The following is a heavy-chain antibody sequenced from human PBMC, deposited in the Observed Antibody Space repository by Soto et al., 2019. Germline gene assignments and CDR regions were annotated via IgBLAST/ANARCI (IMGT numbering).Heavy chain of an antibody. V-gene: IGHV3-21*01. J-gene: IGHJ4*02. CDR1: GLTFNSYS. CDR2: ISSSSSYI. Sequence: PGGCMRLSCAASGLTFNSYSMNWVRQATGKGLEWVSSISSSSSYIYYADSVKGRFTISRDNAKNSLYLQMNSLRAEDTAVYYCARDEAGTTPYYFDYWGQGTLGTVSS. CDR3: ARDEAGTTPYYFDY. D-gene: IGHD1-7*01.